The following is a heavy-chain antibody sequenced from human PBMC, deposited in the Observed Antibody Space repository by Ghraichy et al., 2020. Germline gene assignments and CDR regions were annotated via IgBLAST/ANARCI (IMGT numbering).Heavy chain of an antibody. J-gene: IGHJ4*02. D-gene: IGHD6-19*01. CDR1: GFTFSSYA. CDR3: ARTLRAVAGTRYFDY. CDR2: ISTSGDTT. Sequence: GGSLRLSCAASGFTFSSYAMSWVRQAPGKGLEWVSVISTSGDTTYYADSVKGRFTISRDNSKNTLYLQLNSLGAEDTALYYCARTLRAVAGTRYFDYWGQGTLVTVSS. V-gene: IGHV3-23*01.